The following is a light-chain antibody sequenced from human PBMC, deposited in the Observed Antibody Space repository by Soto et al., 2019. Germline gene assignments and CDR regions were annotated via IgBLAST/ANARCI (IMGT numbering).Light chain of an antibody. CDR2: DDS. Sequence: SYELTQPPSVSVAPGQTARITCGGNNIASKNVHWYQQKPGQAPVLVVYDDSDRPSGIPERFSGSNSGNTATLTISRVEAGDEADFYCQVWDSTSDHVVFGGGTKLTVL. CDR1: NIASKN. V-gene: IGLV3-21*02. CDR3: QVWDSTSDHVV. J-gene: IGLJ2*01.